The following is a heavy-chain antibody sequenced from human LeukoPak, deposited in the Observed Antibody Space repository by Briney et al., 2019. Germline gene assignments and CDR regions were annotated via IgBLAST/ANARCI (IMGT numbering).Heavy chain of an antibody. J-gene: IGHJ3*02. CDR2: IYYSGST. D-gene: IGHD3-22*01. CDR3: ARDNYEVGAFDI. CDR1: GGSISSYY. Sequence: SETLSLTCTVSGGSISSYYWSWIRQPPGKGLEWIGSIYYSGSTYYNPSLKSRVTISVDTSKNQFSLKLSSVTAADTAVYYCARDNYEVGAFDIWGQGTMVTVSS. V-gene: IGHV4-39*07.